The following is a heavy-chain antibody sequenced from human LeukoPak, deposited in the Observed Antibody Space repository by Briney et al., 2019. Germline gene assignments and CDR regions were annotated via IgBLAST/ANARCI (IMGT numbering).Heavy chain of an antibody. CDR1: GFTFSSYS. D-gene: IGHD1-1*01. J-gene: IGHJ4*02. Sequence: GGSLRLSCAASGFTFSSYSMNWVRQAPGKGLEWVSSISSSSSYIYYADSVKGRFTIPRDNAKNSLYLQMNSLRAEDTAVYYCARADWNDGAGSDYWGQGTLVTVSS. CDR3: ARADWNDGAGSDY. CDR2: ISSSSSYI. V-gene: IGHV3-21*01.